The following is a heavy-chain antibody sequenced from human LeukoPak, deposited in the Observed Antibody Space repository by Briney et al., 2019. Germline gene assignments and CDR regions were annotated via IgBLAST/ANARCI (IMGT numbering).Heavy chain of an antibody. J-gene: IGHJ4*02. Sequence: ASVKVSCKASGYTFNSYAISWVRQAPGQGLEWMGGIIPIFGTANYAQKFQGRVTITADESTSTAYMELSSLRSEDTAVYYCARDDGGSYWYWGQGTLVTVSS. CDR2: IIPIFGTA. V-gene: IGHV1-69*13. CDR1: GYTFNSYA. D-gene: IGHD1-26*01. CDR3: ARDDGGSYWY.